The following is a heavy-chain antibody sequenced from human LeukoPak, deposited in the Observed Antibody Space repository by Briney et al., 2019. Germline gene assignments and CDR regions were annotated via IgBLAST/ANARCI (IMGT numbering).Heavy chain of an antibody. J-gene: IGHJ6*03. Sequence: PGGSLRLSCAASGFTFSSYSKNWVRQAPGKGLEWVSSISSSSSYIYYADSVKGRFTISRDNAKNSLYLQMNSLRAEDTAVYYCARDLIVVVPAASGFGVVTPYYYYMHVWGKGTTVTVSS. D-gene: IGHD2-2*01. CDR1: GFTFSSYS. CDR3: ARDLIVVVPAASGFGVVTPYYYYMHV. V-gene: IGHV3-21*01. CDR2: ISSSSSYI.